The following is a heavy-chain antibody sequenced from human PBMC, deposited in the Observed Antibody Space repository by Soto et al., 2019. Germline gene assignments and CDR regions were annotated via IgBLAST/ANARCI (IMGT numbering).Heavy chain of an antibody. CDR2: ISYDGSYK. V-gene: IGHV3-30*18. J-gene: IGHJ4*02. CDR1: GFTFSSYG. Sequence: QVQLVESGGGVVQPGRSLRLSCASSGFTFSSYGMHWVRQAPGKGLEWVAVISYDGSYKYYADSVKGRFTISRDNSKNALSLQMNSLRAEDTALYYCAKWAGGFDYWGQGTLVTVSS. CDR3: AKWAGGFDY.